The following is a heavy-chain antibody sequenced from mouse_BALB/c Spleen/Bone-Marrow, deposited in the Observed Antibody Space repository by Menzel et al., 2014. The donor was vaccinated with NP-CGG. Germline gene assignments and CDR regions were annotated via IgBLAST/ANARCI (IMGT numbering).Heavy chain of an antibody. CDR1: GFNIKDTY. D-gene: IGHD2-3*01. Sequence: EVKLMESGAELVEPGASVKLSCTASGFNIKDTYMHWVKQRPEQGLEWIGRIDPANGNTKYDPKFQGKATITADTSSNTAYLQLSSLTSEDTAVYYCARWLLNYYAMDYWGQGTSVTVSS. V-gene: IGHV14-3*02. CDR2: IDPANGNT. CDR3: ARWLLNYYAMDY. J-gene: IGHJ4*01.